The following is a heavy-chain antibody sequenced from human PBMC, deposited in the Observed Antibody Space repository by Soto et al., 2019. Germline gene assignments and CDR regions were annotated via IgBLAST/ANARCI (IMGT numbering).Heavy chain of an antibody. CDR3: ARDPGTTDRLKNWFDP. CDR1: GLTFSDYY. Sequence: QVQLVESGGGLVKPGGSLRLSCAASGLTFSDYYMSWIRQAPGKGLEWVSYISSSGSTIYYADSVKGRFTISRDNAKKSLYLQMNSLRAEEPAGYYCARDPGTTDRLKNWFDPWGQGTLVTVSS. J-gene: IGHJ5*02. CDR2: ISSSGSTI. V-gene: IGHV3-11*01. D-gene: IGHD1-1*01.